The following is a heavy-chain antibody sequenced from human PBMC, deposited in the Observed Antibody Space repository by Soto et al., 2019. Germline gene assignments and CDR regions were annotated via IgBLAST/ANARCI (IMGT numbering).Heavy chain of an antibody. J-gene: IGHJ4*02. D-gene: IGHD4-17*01. CDR2: IYYSGST. Sequence: PSETLSLTCIVSSGSVSSSSYYWGWIRQPPEKGLEWIGSIYYSGSTYYNPSLKSRVTISIDTFKNQFSPKLSYVTAADTAVYYCASGYGDYGSWGQGTLVTAPQ. CDR1: SGSVSSSSYY. CDR3: ASGYGDYGS. V-gene: IGHV4-39*01.